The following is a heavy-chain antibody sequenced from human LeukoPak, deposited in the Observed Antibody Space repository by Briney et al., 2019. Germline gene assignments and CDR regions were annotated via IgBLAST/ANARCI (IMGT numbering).Heavy chain of an antibody. CDR3: AKDRAARKTYYFDY. D-gene: IGHD6-6*01. Sequence: GGSLRLSCAASGFTFSSYSMNWVRQAPGKGLEWVSSISSSSSYIYYADSVKGRFTISRDNAKNSLYLQMNSLRAEDTAVYYCAKDRAARKTYYFDYWGQGTLVTVSS. CDR1: GFTFSSYS. J-gene: IGHJ4*02. CDR2: ISSSSSYI. V-gene: IGHV3-21*01.